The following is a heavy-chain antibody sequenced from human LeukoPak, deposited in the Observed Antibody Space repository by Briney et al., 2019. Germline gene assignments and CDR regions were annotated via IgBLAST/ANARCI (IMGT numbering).Heavy chain of an antibody. V-gene: IGHV4-59*01. D-gene: IGHD3-16*01. J-gene: IGHJ4*02. CDR3: ARDASLGPFDS. Sequence: SGTLSLTCTISGGSISSYYLSWIRQPPGKGLEWIGYIFHSGATNYSPSLKRRVTMSVDTSKNQFSLRLRSVTAADTAVYYCARDASLGPFDSWGQGIQVTVSS. CDR2: IFHSGAT. CDR1: GGSISSYY.